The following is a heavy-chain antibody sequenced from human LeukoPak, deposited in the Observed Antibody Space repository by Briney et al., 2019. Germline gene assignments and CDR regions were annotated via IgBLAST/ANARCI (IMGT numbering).Heavy chain of an antibody. CDR3: ARGDSSSSRSSWFDP. CDR1: GFTSSSYS. CDR2: ISSSSSYI. V-gene: IGHV3-21*01. J-gene: IGHJ5*02. Sequence: GGSLRLSCAASGFTSSSYSMNWVRQAPGKGLEWVSSISSSSSYIYYADSVKGRFTISRDNAKNSLYLQMNSLRAEDTAVYYCARGDSSSSRSSWFDPWGQGTLVTVSS. D-gene: IGHD6-13*01.